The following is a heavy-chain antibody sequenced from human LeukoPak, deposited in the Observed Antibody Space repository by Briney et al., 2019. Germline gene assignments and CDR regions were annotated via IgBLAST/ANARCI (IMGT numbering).Heavy chain of an antibody. Sequence: GESLRLSCAASGFTFSSHAMSWVRQAPGKGLGWVASISGSGYSTYYADSVKGRFTISTDNSKNTVFLHMNSPRAEDTAVYYCAKATYSSSWSLYFDFWGQGTLVTVSS. CDR2: ISGSGYST. CDR3: AKATYSSSWSLYFDF. J-gene: IGHJ4*02. CDR1: GFTFSSHA. D-gene: IGHD6-13*01. V-gene: IGHV3-23*01.